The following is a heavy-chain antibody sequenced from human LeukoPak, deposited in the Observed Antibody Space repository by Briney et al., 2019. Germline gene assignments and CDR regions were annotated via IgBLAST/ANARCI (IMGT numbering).Heavy chain of an antibody. J-gene: IGHJ4*02. CDR1: GFTFSSYA. CDR2: ISYDGSNK. CDR3: AKESIVGALDY. D-gene: IGHD1-26*01. Sequence: GRSLRLSCAASGFTFSSYAMHWVRQAPGKGLEWVAVISYDGSNKYYADSVKGRFTISRDNSKNTLYLQMNSLRAEDTAVYYCAKESIVGALDYWGQGTLVTVSS. V-gene: IGHV3-30-3*01.